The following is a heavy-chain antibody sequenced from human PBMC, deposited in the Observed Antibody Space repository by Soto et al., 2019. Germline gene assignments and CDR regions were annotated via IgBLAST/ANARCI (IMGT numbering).Heavy chain of an antibody. CDR3: ASVYSSSSHYYYYGMDV. Sequence: SETLSLTCTVSGGSISSSSYYWGWIRQPPGKGLEWIGSIYYSGSTYYNPSLKSRVTISVDTSKNQFSLKLSSVTAADTAVYYCASVYSSSSHYYYYGMDVWGQGTTVTVSS. CDR1: GGSISSSSYY. J-gene: IGHJ6*02. V-gene: IGHV4-39*01. CDR2: IYYSGST. D-gene: IGHD6-6*01.